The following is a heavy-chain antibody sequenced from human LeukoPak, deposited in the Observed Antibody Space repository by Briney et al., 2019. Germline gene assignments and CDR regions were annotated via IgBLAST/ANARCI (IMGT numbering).Heavy chain of an antibody. CDR3: SRSDGASDFDY. J-gene: IGHJ4*02. D-gene: IGHD5-24*01. CDR1: GDTVSSNRAS. CDR2: TYYRSKWYN. Sequence: SQTLSLTCALSGDTVSSNRASWTWIRQSPSRGLEWLVRTYYRSKWYNDYAVSLKSRISINPDTSKSQFSLQLNSVTPEDTAVYYCSRSDGASDFDYWGQGTLVTVSS. V-gene: IGHV6-1*01.